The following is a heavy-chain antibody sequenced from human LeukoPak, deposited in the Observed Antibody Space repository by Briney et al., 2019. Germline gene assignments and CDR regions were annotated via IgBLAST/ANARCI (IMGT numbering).Heavy chain of an antibody. V-gene: IGHV3-23*01. D-gene: IGHD2-15*01. J-gene: IGHJ4*02. CDR3: AKASWVSSTAAVR. CDR1: GLSFSSFA. CDR2: IRGNGVT. Sequence: GGSLRLSCAASGLSFSSFAMSWVRQGPARGLEWVSSIRGNGVTFYADPVKGRFTLSSDSSRNTVYFQLNNLRVEDTAIYYCAKASWVSSTAAVRWGQGTLVTVSS.